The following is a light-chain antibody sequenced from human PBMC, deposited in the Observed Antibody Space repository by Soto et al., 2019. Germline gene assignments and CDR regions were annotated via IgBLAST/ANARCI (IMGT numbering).Light chain of an antibody. CDR1: QSISSW. CDR3: QQYSTYPWT. V-gene: IGKV1-5*01. Sequence: DIQITQSPSTLSASVGDRVTITCRSSQSISSWLAWYQQKPGKAPKVLIFDASSLESGVPSRFSGSGSATEFTLTISSLQPDDFATYYCQQYSTYPWTLGQGTQVDIK. CDR2: DAS. J-gene: IGKJ1*01.